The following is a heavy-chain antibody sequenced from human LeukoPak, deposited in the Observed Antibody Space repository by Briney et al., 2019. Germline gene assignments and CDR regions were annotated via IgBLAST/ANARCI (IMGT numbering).Heavy chain of an antibody. J-gene: IGHJ6*02. CDR3: ARGGGLDV. Sequence: QPGGSLRLSCAASGVTFSSYWMSWVRQVPGKGLEWVANINQDGSEKNYVGSVKGRFTISRDNAKNSLYLQMKSLRAEDTAVYYCARGGGLDVWGQGATVTVSS. D-gene: IGHD3-16*01. CDR2: INQDGSEK. V-gene: IGHV3-7*03. CDR1: GVTFSSYW.